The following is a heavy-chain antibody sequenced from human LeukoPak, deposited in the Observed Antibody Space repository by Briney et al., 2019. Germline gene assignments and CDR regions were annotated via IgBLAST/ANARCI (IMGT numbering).Heavy chain of an antibody. CDR2: ISSNGGST. V-gene: IGHV3-64*01. D-gene: IGHD1-26*01. J-gene: IGHJ4*02. Sequence: PGGSLRLSCAASGFTFSSYAMHWVRQAPGKGLEYVSAISSNGGSTYYANSVKGRFTISRDNSKNTLYLQMGSLRAEDMAVYYCARGSGSYYVKNGFDYWGQGTLVTVSS. CDR3: ARGSGSYYVKNGFDY. CDR1: GFTFSSYA.